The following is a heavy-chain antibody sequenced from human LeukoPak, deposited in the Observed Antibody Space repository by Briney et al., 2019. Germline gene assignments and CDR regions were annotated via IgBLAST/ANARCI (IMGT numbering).Heavy chain of an antibody. D-gene: IGHD4-17*01. CDR2: IYHSGST. J-gene: IGHJ3*02. V-gene: IGHV4-4*02. CDR1: GGSISSSNW. CDR3: ARIEGRTVTTSDDAFDI. Sequence: SETLSLTCAVSGGSISSSNWWSWVRQPPGKGLEWIGEIYHSGSTNYNPSLKSRVTISVDKSKNQFSLKLSSVTAADTAVYYCARIEGRTVTTSDDAFDIWGQGTMVTVSS.